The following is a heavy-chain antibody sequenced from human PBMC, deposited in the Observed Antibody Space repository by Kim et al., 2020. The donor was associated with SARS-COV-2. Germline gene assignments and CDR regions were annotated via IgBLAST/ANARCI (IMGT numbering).Heavy chain of an antibody. V-gene: IGHV1-46*01. CDR2: INPSGGST. Sequence: ALVKVSCKASGYTFTSYYMHWVRQAPGQGLEWMGIINPSGGSTSYAQKFQGRVTMTRDTSTSTVYMELSSLRSEDTAVYYCARDQFPPVAGASQVDPWGQGTLVTVSS. D-gene: IGHD6-19*01. J-gene: IGHJ5*02. CDR1: GYTFTSYY. CDR3: ARDQFPPVAGASQVDP.